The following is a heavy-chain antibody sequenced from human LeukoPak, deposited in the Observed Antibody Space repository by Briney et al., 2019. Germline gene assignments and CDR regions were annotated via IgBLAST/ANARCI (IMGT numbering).Heavy chain of an antibody. CDR2: INPKSGGT. Sequence: VASVKVSCKASGYAFTDYYMHWVRQAPGQGLEWMGWINPKSGGTNFAQKFQGRVTMTRDPSISTAYMELSRLRSDDTAVYFCATGRDGYNSEYFQHWGQGTLVTVSS. CDR3: ATGRDGYNSEYFQH. D-gene: IGHD5-24*01. CDR1: GYAFTDYY. V-gene: IGHV1-2*02. J-gene: IGHJ1*01.